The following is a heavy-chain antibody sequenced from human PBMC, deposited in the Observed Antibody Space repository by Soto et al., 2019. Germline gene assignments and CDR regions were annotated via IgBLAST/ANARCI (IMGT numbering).Heavy chain of an antibody. J-gene: IGHJ6*02. D-gene: IGHD3-3*01. CDR2: LNVANGNT. CDR3: ARGWTIFGVAKTNYYYGMDV. Sequence: ASVKVSCKASGYTFTTYTMHWVRQAPGQRLEWMGWLNVANGNTKYSQRFQGRVSITRDTSASTAYMELSSLRSEDTAVYYCARGWTIFGVAKTNYYYGMDVWGQGTTVTVSS. CDR1: GYTFTTYT. V-gene: IGHV1-3*01.